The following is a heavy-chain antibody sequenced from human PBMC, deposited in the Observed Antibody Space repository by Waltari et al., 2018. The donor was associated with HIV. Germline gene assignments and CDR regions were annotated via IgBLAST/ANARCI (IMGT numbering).Heavy chain of an antibody. CDR1: GGSISSSSYY. CDR3: ASVIYPGSTVTPEGYFQH. J-gene: IGHJ1*01. Sequence: QLQLQESGPGLVKPSETLSLTCTVSGGSISSSSYYWGWIRQPPGKGMEWVGCIYYSGRTDYTPALKSRVSISVDTSKTQFSRKLSSVTAADTAVYYCASVIYPGSTVTPEGYFQHWGQGTLVTVS. D-gene: IGHD4-17*01. CDR2: IYYSGRT. V-gene: IGHV4-39*01.